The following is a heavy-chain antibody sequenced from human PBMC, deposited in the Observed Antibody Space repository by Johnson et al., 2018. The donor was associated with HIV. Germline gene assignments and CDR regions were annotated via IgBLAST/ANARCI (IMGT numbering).Heavy chain of an antibody. CDR2: ISSSGTAK. CDR1: GFTFSDYY. V-gene: IGHV3-11*04. J-gene: IGHJ3*02. Sequence: VQLVESGGGLVKPGGSLRLSCAASGFTFSDYYMNWMRQAPGKGLEWLSYISSSGTAKYYADSVKGRFPISRDNAKNSLYLPMNSLRAEDTAVYYCARELRGPDAFDIWGQGTMVTVSS. CDR3: ARELRGPDAFDI.